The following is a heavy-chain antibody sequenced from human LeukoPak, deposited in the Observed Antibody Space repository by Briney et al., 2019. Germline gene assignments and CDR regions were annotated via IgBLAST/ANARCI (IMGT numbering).Heavy chain of an antibody. Sequence: PSETLSLTCTVSGGSISSYYWSWIRQPPGKGLEWIGSIYHSGSTYYNPSLKSRVTISVDTSKNQFSLKLSSVTAADTAVYYCARNYPGWGFDYWGQGTLVTVSS. CDR1: GGSISSYY. CDR3: ARNYPGWGFDY. V-gene: IGHV4-59*08. J-gene: IGHJ4*02. CDR2: IYHSGST. D-gene: IGHD3-16*01.